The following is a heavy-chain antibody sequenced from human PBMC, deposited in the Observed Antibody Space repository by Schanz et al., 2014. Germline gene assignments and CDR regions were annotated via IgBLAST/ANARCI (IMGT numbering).Heavy chain of an antibody. Sequence: EVQLVESGGGLIQPGGSLRLSCAVSGFTVNTNYMSWVRQAPGKGLEWISSMYINSGSTQYADSVKGRFIISRDRSKNTLFLQMNTLRAEDTAVSFCARDGCRDGYNLAFDAWGQGTLVTVS. CDR1: GFTVNTNY. V-gene: IGHV3-53*01. CDR3: ARDGCRDGYNLAFDA. CDR2: MYINSGST. J-gene: IGHJ3*01. D-gene: IGHD5-12*01.